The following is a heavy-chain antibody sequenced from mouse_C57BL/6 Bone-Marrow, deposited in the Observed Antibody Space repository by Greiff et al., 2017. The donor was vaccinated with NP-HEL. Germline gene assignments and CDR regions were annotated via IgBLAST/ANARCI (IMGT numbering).Heavy chain of an antibody. J-gene: IGHJ3*01. D-gene: IGHD1-1*01. CDR2: INPYNGGT. CDR3: ARSMGGFITTVVGPSAY. Sequence: VQLQQSGPVLVKPGAPVKMSCKASGYTFTDYYMNWVKQSHGKSLEWIGVINPYNGGTSYNQKFKGKATLTVDKSSSTAYMELNSLTSEDSAVYYCARSMGGFITTVVGPSAYWGQGTLVTASA. V-gene: IGHV1-19*01. CDR1: GYTFTDYY.